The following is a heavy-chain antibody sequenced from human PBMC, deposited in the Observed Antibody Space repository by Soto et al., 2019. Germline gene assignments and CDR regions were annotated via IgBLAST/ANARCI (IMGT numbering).Heavy chain of an antibody. V-gene: IGHV4-59*12. CDR3: VRGVGGSGLNWFDP. J-gene: IGHJ5*02. D-gene: IGHD6-19*01. CDR1: GSSIIGYY. Sequence: KPSETLSLTCTFSGSSIIGYYWTWIRQSPERGLEWIGYIHYSGSANYNPSLNSRLTMSVDRSKSQFSMKLASVTAADTAVYYCVRGVGGSGLNWFDPWGQGTLVTVSS. CDR2: IHYSGSA.